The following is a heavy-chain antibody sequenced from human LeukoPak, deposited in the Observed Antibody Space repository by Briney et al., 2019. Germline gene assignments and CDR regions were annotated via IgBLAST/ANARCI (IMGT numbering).Heavy chain of an antibody. CDR3: ATVHFGYFTF. CDR2: ISDNGRTK. D-gene: IGHD3-3*01. J-gene: IGHJ4*02. V-gene: IGHV3-11*01. CDR1: GLTFSDYH. Sequence: GGPLRLSCAASGLTFSDYHMSWIRQAPGKGLEWASHISDNGRTKYYANSVQGRFTVSRDNAKNSLYLQMNSLRADDTAVYYCATVHFGYFTFWGQGTLVPVSS.